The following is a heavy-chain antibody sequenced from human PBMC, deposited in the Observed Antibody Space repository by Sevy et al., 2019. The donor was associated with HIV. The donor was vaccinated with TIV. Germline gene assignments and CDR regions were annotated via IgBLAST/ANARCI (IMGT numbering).Heavy chain of an antibody. CDR3: TRDQRYSRGWYLGAS. CDR2: ISDRADRT. Sequence: GGSLRLSCAASGFSFSNYALSWVRQAPGKGLEWVSSISDRADRTYYADSVKGRFTISRDNSKNTVFLQIDSLRADDTAVYHCTRDQRYSRGWYLGASWGQGTLVTVSS. J-gene: IGHJ5*02. D-gene: IGHD6-19*01. V-gene: IGHV3-23*01. CDR1: GFSFSNYA.